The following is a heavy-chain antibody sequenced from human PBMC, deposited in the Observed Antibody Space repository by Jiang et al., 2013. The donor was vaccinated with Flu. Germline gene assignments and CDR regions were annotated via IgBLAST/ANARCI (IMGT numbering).Heavy chain of an antibody. V-gene: IGHV3-23*04. J-gene: IGHJ3*01. CDR2: ISGSGKTT. CDR1: GFSFSGSA. Sequence: VQLVESGGGLVQSGGSLRLSCAASGFSFSGSAMNWVRQAPGKGLEWVSSISGSGKTTYYADSVEGRFTISRDNSKNTLYLQMNSLRAEDTAVFYCAKDRGRDGYKDAFDFWGQGTVVTVSS. CDR3: AKDRGRDGYKDAFDF. D-gene: IGHD5-24*01.